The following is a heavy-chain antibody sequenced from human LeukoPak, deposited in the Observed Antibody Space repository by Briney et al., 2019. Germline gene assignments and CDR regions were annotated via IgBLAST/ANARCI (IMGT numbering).Heavy chain of an antibody. D-gene: IGHD3-22*01. CDR3: ARDLGARDYYDSSGYYRNYYFDY. CDR1: GFAFSNYG. CDR2: ITGSGSTT. V-gene: IGHV3-23*01. J-gene: IGHJ4*02. Sequence: GGSLRLSCAASGFAFSNYGMNWVRQAPGKGLEWVSGITGSGSTTYYADSVKGRFTISRDNSKNTLFLQMNSLRAEDTAVYYCARDLGARDYYDSSGYYRNYYFDYWGQGILVTVSS.